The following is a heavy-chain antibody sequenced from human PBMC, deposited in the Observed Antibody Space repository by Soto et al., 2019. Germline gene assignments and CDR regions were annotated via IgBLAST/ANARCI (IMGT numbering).Heavy chain of an antibody. CDR3: AREPYYYDSSGYYYFDY. CDR2: IIPILGIA. V-gene: IGHV1-69*08. CDR1: GGTFSSHT. D-gene: IGHD3-22*01. J-gene: IGHJ4*02. Sequence: QVQLVQSGAEVKKPGSSVKVSCKASGGTFSSHTISWVRQAPGQGLEWMGRIIPILGIANYAQKFQGRVTITADKSTSTAYMELSSLRSEDTAVYYCAREPYYYDSSGYYYFDYWGQGTLVTVSS.